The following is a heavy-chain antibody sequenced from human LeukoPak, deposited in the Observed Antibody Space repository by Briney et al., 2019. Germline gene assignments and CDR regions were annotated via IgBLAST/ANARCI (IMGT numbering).Heavy chain of an antibody. CDR3: ARGLSGTWPWYFDD. V-gene: IGHV3-72*01. Sequence: GGSLRLSCAVSGFSFSDYYMDWVRQAPGKGPEWVGRSRNKANSHTTEYAASVKGRFTISRDDSKNSLDLQMNSLKTEDTAVYYCARGLSGTWPWYFDDWGQGTLVTVSS. CDR2: SRNKANSHTT. CDR1: GFSFSDYY. D-gene: IGHD1-26*01. J-gene: IGHJ4*02.